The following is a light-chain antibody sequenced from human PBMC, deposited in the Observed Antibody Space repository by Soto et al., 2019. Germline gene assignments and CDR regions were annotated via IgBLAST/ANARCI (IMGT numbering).Light chain of an antibody. CDR3: QSYDSSLRVV. CDR2: SNS. J-gene: IGLJ2*01. V-gene: IGLV1-40*01. Sequence: QSVLTQPPLVSGARGQRVTISCTGSRSNIGAGYDVHWYQQLPGTAPKLLIYSNSNRPSGVPDRFSGSKSGTSASLAITGLQAEDEADYYCQSYDSSLRVVFGGGTKLT. CDR1: RSNIGAGYD.